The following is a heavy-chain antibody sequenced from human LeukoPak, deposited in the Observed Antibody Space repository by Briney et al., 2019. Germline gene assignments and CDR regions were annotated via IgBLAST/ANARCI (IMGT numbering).Heavy chain of an antibody. CDR3: ARSNGDSGSSTPLDD. J-gene: IGHJ4*02. Sequence: SETLSLTCTVSGGSISSYYWSWIRQPPGKGLEWIGYIYYSGSTNYNPSLKSRVTISVDTSKNQFSLKLSSVTAADTAVYYCARSNGDSGSSTPLDDWGQGTLVTVSS. D-gene: IGHD1-26*01. V-gene: IGHV4-59*08. CDR1: GGSISSYY. CDR2: IYYSGST.